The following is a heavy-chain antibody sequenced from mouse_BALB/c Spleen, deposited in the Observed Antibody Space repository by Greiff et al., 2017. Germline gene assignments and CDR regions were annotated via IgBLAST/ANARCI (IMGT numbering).Heavy chain of an antibody. CDR1: GFTFSDYY. V-gene: IGHV5-4*02. D-gene: IGHD2-14*01. CDR3: ARGVRRIFYAMDY. Sequence: EVQLVESGGGLVKPGGSLKLSCAASGFTFSDYYMYWVRQTPEKRLEWVATISDGGSYTYYPDSVKGRFTISRDNAKNNLYLQMSSLKSEDTAMYYCARGVRRIFYAMDYWGQGTSVTVSS. J-gene: IGHJ4*01. CDR2: ISDGGSYT.